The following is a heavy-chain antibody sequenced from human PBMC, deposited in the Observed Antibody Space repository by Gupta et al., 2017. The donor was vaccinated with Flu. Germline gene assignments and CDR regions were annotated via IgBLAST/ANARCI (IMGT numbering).Heavy chain of an antibody. D-gene: IGHD1-26*01. CDR1: TFSSYS. CDR3: ARAWEARGYFDY. V-gene: IGHV3-21*01. J-gene: IGHJ4*02. Sequence: TFSSYSVNWGRQAPGKGLEWVSFISSSSSYIYYADSVKGRFTISRDNAKNSLYLQMNNLRAEDTAVYYCARAWEARGYFDYWGQGSLVTVSS. CDR2: ISSSSSYI.